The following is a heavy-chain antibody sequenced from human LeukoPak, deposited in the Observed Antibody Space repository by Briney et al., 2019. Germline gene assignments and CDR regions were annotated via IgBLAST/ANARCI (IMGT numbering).Heavy chain of an antibody. CDR2: IYSGGST. CDR1: GFTVGSNY. Sequence: GGSLRLSCAASGFTVGSNYMSWVRQAPGKGLEWVSVIYSGGSTYYSDSVKGRFTISRDNSKNTLYLQMNSLRAEDTAVYYCARVKGGTRFDYWGQGTLVTVSS. J-gene: IGHJ4*02. V-gene: IGHV3-53*01. D-gene: IGHD2-8*01. CDR3: ARVKGGTRFDY.